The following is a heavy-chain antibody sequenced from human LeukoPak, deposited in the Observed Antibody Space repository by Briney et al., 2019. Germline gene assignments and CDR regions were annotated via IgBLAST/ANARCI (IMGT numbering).Heavy chain of an antibody. Sequence: GGSLRLSCADSGFTFSSYSMNWVRQAPGKGLEWVSYISSSSSTIYYADSVKGRFTISRDNAKNSLYLQMNSLRAEDTAVYYCAPFGVVTNDAFDIWGQGTMVTVSS. CDR3: APFGVVTNDAFDI. D-gene: IGHD3-3*01. CDR1: GFTFSSYS. CDR2: ISSSSSTI. J-gene: IGHJ3*02. V-gene: IGHV3-48*01.